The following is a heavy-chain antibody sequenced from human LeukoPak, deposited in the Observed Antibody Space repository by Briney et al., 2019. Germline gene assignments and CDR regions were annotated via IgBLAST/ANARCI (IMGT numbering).Heavy chain of an antibody. J-gene: IGHJ4*02. V-gene: IGHV1-58*02. CDR3: AADRYDSSGYYHFDY. Sequence: TSVKVSCKASGFTFTSSAMQWVRQARRQRLEWIGWIVVGSGNTNYAQKFQERVTITRDMSTSTAYMELSSLRSEDTAVYYCAADRYDSSGYYHFDYWGQGTLVTVSS. CDR2: IVVGSGNT. D-gene: IGHD3-22*01. CDR1: GFTFTSSA.